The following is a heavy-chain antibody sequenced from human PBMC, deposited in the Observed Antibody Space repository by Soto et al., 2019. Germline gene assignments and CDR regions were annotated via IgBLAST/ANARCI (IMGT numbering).Heavy chain of an antibody. Sequence: ASVKVSCKASGGTFSSYAISWVRQAPGQGLEWMGGIIPIFGTANYAQKFQGRVTITADESTSTAYMELSSLRSEDTAVYYCARVRNYGDYVHYYGMDVWGQGTTVTVSS. CDR3: ARVRNYGDYVHYYGMDV. CDR2: IIPIFGTA. CDR1: GGTFSSYA. J-gene: IGHJ6*02. V-gene: IGHV1-69*01. D-gene: IGHD4-17*01.